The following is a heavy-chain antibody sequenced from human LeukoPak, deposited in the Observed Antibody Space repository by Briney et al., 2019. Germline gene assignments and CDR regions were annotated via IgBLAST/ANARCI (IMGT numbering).Heavy chain of an antibody. V-gene: IGHV4-61*01. CDR1: GGSVSSGSYY. CDR2: IYYSGST. J-gene: IGHJ4*02. Sequence: TSETLSLTCTVSGGSVSSGSYYWSWIRQPPGKGLEWIGYIYYSGSTNYNPSLKSRVTISVDTSKNRFSLKLSSVTAADTAVYYCARGLSGGYSYIPYYFDYWGQGTLVTVSS. D-gene: IGHD5-18*01. CDR3: ARGLSGGYSYIPYYFDY.